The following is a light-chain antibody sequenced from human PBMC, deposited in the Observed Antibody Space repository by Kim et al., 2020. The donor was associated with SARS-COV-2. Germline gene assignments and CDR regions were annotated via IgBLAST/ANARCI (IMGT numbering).Light chain of an antibody. CDR3: QQRSNWPT. V-gene: IGKV3-11*01. Sequence: PLSPGERAALSCRDSQSVSSYLAWYQQKPGQAPRLLIYDASNRSTGIPARFSGSGSGTDFTLTISSLEPEDFAVYYCQQRSNWPTFGQGTRLEIK. CDR1: QSVSSY. J-gene: IGKJ5*01. CDR2: DAS.